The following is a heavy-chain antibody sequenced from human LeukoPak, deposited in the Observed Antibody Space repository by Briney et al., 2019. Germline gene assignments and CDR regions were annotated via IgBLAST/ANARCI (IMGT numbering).Heavy chain of an antibody. CDR3: ARDQTYDFWSGYWFDP. Sequence: PSETLSLTCTVSGGSISSYYWSWIRQPAGKGLEWIGRIYTSGSTNYNPSLKSRVTMSVDTSKNQFSLKLSSVTAADTAVYYCARDQTYDFWSGYWFDPWGQGTLVTVSS. J-gene: IGHJ5*02. D-gene: IGHD3-3*01. CDR2: IYTSGST. V-gene: IGHV4-4*07. CDR1: GGSISSYY.